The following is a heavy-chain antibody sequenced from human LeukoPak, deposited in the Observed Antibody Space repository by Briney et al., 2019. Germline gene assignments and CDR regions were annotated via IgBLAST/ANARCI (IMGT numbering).Heavy chain of an antibody. V-gene: IGHV1-2*02. CDR2: INPNSGGT. CDR3: AAHHTTYYYDSSGLSWFDP. CDR1: GYTFTGYY. D-gene: IGHD3-22*01. Sequence: ASVKVSCKASGYTFTGYYMHWVRQAPGQGLEWMGWINPNSGGTNYAQKFQGRVTMTRDTSISTAYMELSRLRSDDTAVCYCAAHHTTYYYDSSGLSWFDPWGQGTLVTVSS. J-gene: IGHJ5*02.